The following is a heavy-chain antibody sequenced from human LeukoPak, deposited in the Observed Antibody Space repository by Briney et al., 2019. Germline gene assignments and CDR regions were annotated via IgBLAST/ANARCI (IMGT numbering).Heavy chain of an antibody. CDR1: GFIFSSYW. V-gene: IGHV3-7*01. CDR2: IKQDGSEK. J-gene: IGHJ4*02. Sequence: GGSLRLSCAASGFIFSSYWMIWVRQAPGKGLEWVANIKQDGSEKYYVDSVKGRFTISRDNAKNSLYLQMNSLRAEDTVVYYCARGSVGYSKNWGQGTLVTVSS. D-gene: IGHD1-26*01. CDR3: ARGSVGYSKN.